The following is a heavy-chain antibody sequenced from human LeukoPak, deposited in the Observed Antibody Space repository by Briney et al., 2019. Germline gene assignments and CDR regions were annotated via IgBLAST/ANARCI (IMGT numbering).Heavy chain of an antibody. V-gene: IGHV4-59*01. J-gene: IGHJ4*02. D-gene: IGHD3-10*01. CDR3: ARFGWFGEHIDY. CDR1: GGSLSSYY. CDR2: IYYSGST. Sequence: PSETLSLTCPVSGGSLSSYYWSWIRQPPGKGLEWIGYIYYSGSTNYNPSLKSRVTISVDTSKNQFSLKLSSVTAADTAVYYCARFGWFGEHIDYWGQGTLVTVSS.